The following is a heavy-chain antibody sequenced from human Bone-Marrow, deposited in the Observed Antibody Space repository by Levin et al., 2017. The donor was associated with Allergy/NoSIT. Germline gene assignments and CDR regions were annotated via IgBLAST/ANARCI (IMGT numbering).Heavy chain of an antibody. CDR2: IFPGDSDT. V-gene: IGHV5-51*01. CDR3: ARRGGGSLIPADHVYYMDI. Sequence: KVSCQGSGYDFAKNWIAWVRQKPGRGLEWMGIIFPGDSDTRYSPSFQGQVTLSVDKSTNTAYLQWDSLEASDTGIYYCARRGGGSLIPADHVYYMDIWGKGTTVIVSS. D-gene: IGHD2-8*01. J-gene: IGHJ6*03. CDR1: GYDFAKNW.